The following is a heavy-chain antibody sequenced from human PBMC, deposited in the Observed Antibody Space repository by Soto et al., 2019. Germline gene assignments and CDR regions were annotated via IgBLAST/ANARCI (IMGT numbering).Heavy chain of an antibody. V-gene: IGHV1-18*01. CDR3: ARGVTTGFYNWFDP. CDR2: ISAYNGNT. J-gene: IGHJ5*02. CDR1: GYIFSSYD. D-gene: IGHD1-1*01. Sequence: ASVKVSCKASGYIFSSYDISWVRQAPGQGLEWMGWISAYNGNTNYAQKHQGRVTMTTDTSTSTAYMELRSLRSDVTAVYYCARGVTTGFYNWFDPWGQGTLVTVSS.